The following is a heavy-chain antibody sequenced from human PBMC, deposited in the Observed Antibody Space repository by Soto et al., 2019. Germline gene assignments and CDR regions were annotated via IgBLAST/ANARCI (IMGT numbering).Heavy chain of an antibody. D-gene: IGHD6-13*01. CDR1: GFTFSSYA. Sequence: EVQLLESGGGLVQPGGSLRLSCAASGFTFSSYAMNWVRQAPGKGLEWVSVISGSDGSTYYADSVKGRFTISRDNSKNTLNLQMNSLRAEATAGYYCARRSSSWYFDYWGQGTLVTVSS. CDR3: ARRSSSWYFDY. CDR2: ISGSDGST. V-gene: IGHV3-23*01. J-gene: IGHJ4*02.